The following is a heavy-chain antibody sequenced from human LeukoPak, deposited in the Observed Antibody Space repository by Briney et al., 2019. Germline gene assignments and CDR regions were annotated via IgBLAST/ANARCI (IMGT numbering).Heavy chain of an antibody. V-gene: IGHV3-30*03. Sequence: PGRSLRLSCAASGFTFRSYGIHWGRQAPGKGLEWVAAISYDGSNKYYADSVKGRFTISRDNSKNTLYLQMNSLRAEDTAVYYCARVKGSSTFDYWGQGTLVTVSS. CDR2: ISYDGSNK. J-gene: IGHJ4*02. D-gene: IGHD2-2*01. CDR1: GFTFRSYG. CDR3: ARVKGSSTFDY.